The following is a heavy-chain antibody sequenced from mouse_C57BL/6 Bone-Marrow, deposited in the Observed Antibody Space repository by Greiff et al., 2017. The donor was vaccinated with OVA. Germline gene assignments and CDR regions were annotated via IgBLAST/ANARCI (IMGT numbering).Heavy chain of an antibody. Sequence: QVQLQESGAELVRPGTSVKVSCKASGYAFTNYLIEWVKQRPGQGLEWIGVINPGSGGTNYNEKFKGKATLTADKSSSTAYMQRSSLTSEDSAVYFCARKRGSCHFDYWGQGTTLTVSP. V-gene: IGHV1-54*01. CDR3: ARKRGSCHFDY. CDR1: GYAFTNYL. CDR2: INPGSGGT. D-gene: IGHD1-1*01. J-gene: IGHJ2*01.